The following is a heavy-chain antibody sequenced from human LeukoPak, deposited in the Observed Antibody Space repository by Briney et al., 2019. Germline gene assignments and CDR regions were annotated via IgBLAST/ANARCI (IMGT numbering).Heavy chain of an antibody. CDR1: GFTFSSYS. V-gene: IGHV3-7*01. CDR2: IIQDGSAK. D-gene: IGHD3-10*01. Sequence: PGGSLRLSCAASGFTFSSYSMNWVRQSPGKGLEWVAEIIQDGSAKYYADSVKGRFTISRDNAKRSLYLQMDSLRAEDTAMYYCAPSDFYDSGRGGVSPSDYWGQGTLVTVSS. J-gene: IGHJ4*02. CDR3: APSDFYDSGRGGVSPSDY.